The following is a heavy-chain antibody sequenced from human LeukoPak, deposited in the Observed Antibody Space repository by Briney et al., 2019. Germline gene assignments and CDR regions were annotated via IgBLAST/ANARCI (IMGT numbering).Heavy chain of an antibody. CDR2: ISYDGSNK. J-gene: IGHJ5*02. Sequence: QPGRSLRLSCAASGFTFSSYAMHWVHQAPGKGLEWVAVISYDGSNKYYADSVKGRFTISRDNSKNTLYLQMNSLRAEDTAVYYCAGEGETYWFDPWGQGTLVTASS. D-gene: IGHD3-16*01. V-gene: IGHV3-30-3*01. CDR1: GFTFSSYA. CDR3: AGEGETYWFDP.